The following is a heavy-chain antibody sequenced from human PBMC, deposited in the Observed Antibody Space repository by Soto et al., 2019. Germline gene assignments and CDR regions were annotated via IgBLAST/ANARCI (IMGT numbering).Heavy chain of an antibody. CDR2: INPSGGST. D-gene: IGHD3-22*01. V-gene: IGHV1-46*01. CDR3: ARDQDTHYDSSGYYYYAFDI. J-gene: IGHJ3*02. CDR1: GYTFTSYY. Sequence: ASVKVSCKASGYTFTSYYMHWVRQAPGQGLEWMGIINPSGGSTSYAQKFQGRVTMTRDTSTSTVYMELSSLRSEDTAVYYCARDQDTHYDSSGYYYYAFDIWGQGTMVTVSS.